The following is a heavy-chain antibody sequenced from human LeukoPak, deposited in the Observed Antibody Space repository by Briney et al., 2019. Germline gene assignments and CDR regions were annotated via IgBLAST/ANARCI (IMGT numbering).Heavy chain of an antibody. V-gene: IGHV1-46*01. CDR3: ARDPRSSGTAMVTGPSDAFDI. CDR1: GYTFTSYY. Sequence: ASVKVSCKASGYTFTSYYMHWVRQAPGQGLEWMGIINPSGGSTSYAQKFQGRVTMTRDMSTSTVYMELSSLRSEDTAVYYCARDPRSSGTAMVTGPSDAFDIWGQGTMVTVSS. CDR2: INPSGGST. D-gene: IGHD5-18*01. J-gene: IGHJ3*02.